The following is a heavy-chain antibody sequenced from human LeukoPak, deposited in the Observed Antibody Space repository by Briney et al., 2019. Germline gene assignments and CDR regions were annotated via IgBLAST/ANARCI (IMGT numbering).Heavy chain of an antibody. J-gene: IGHJ4*02. D-gene: IGHD3-10*01. CDR1: GFSLSNARMG. CDR2: IFSNDEK. V-gene: IGHV2-26*01. Sequence: SGPTLVNPTETLTLTCTVSGFSLSNARMGVSWIRQPPGKALEWLAHIFSNDEKSYSTSLKSRLTISKDTSKRQVVLTMTNMDPVDTATYYCARISGRYYGSGSPHDYWGQGTLVTVSS. CDR3: ARISGRYYGSGSPHDY.